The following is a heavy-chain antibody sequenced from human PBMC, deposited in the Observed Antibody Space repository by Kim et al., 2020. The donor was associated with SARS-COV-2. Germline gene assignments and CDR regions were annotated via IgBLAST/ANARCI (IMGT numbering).Heavy chain of an antibody. V-gene: IGHV3-7*01. D-gene: IGHD3-16*01. J-gene: IGHJ4*02. CDR2: INEDGSKT. CDR1: GFTFTTYS. Sequence: GGSLRLSCATSGFTFTTYSMTWVRQLPGKGLEWVANINEDGSKTYYVDSVKGRFTISRDNTKNSLFLQMNGLRVEDTAVYLCARDSRVAYVEYMWENYAGGGIDYWGQGVLVTVSS. CDR3: ARDSRVAYVEYMWENYAGGGIDY.